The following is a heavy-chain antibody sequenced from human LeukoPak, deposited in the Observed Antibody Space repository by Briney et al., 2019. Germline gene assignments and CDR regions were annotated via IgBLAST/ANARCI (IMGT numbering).Heavy chain of an antibody. Sequence: GGSLRLSCAASGFTFSSYGMHWVRQAPGKGLEWVAVIWYGGSNKYYADSVKGRFTISRDNSKNTLYLQMNSLRAEDTAVYYCAKGRDGYNLEYFQHWGQGTLVTVSS. J-gene: IGHJ1*01. V-gene: IGHV3-33*06. CDR1: GFTFSSYG. CDR3: AKGRDGYNLEYFQH. D-gene: IGHD5-24*01. CDR2: IWYGGSNK.